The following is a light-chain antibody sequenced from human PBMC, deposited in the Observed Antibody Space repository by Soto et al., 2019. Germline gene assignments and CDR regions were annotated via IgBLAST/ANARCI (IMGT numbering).Light chain of an antibody. CDR1: SSDVGGYNY. CDR3: SSYTRSSTPYV. J-gene: IGLJ1*01. V-gene: IGLV2-14*01. CDR2: EVS. Sequence: QSVLTQPASVSGSPGQSITISCTGTSSDVGGYNYVSWYQQHPGKAPKLMIYEVSNRPSGVSNRFSGSKSGNTASLTISGIQAEDEADYYCSSYTRSSTPYVFGTGTKVTV.